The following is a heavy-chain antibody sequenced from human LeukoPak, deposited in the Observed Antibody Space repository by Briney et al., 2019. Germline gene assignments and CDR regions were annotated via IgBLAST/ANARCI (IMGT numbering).Heavy chain of an antibody. J-gene: IGHJ4*02. CDR1: GYTFTSYG. D-gene: IGHD2-2*02. CDR2: ISAYNGNT. CDR3: ARDHCSSTSCYTGGRYHFDY. Sequence: EASVKVSCKASGYTFTSYGISWVRQAPGQGLEWMGWISAYNGNTNYAQKLQGRVTMTTDTSTSTAYMELRSLRSDDTAVYYCARDHCSSTSCYTGGRYHFDYWGQGTLVTVSS. V-gene: IGHV1-18*01.